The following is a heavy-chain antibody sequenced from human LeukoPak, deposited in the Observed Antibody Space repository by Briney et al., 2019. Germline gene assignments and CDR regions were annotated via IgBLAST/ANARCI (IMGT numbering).Heavy chain of an antibody. J-gene: IGHJ6*02. Sequence: GGSLRLSCAASGFTFSSYSMNWVRQAPGKGLEWVSSISSSSSYIYYADSVKGRLTISRDNAKNTLYLQMNSLRAEDTAVYYCARAEVGYSSSGYYYYGMDVWGQGTTVTVSS. CDR3: ARAEVGYSSSGYYYYGMDV. CDR2: ISSSSSYI. V-gene: IGHV3-21*01. CDR1: GFTFSSYS. D-gene: IGHD6-6*01.